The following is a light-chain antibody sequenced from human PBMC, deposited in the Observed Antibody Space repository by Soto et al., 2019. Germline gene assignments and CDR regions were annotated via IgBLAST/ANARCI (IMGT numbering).Light chain of an antibody. CDR2: GAS. CDR1: QPLNNN. V-gene: IGKV3-15*01. CDR3: QQYGSSPIT. Sequence: EIVMTQSPATLSVSPGDRATLSCRAGQPLNNNVAWYQHKPGQAPRLLIYGASTRATGISARFSGSGSGTEFTLTISRLEPEDFALYYCQQYGSSPITFGQGTRLEI. J-gene: IGKJ5*01.